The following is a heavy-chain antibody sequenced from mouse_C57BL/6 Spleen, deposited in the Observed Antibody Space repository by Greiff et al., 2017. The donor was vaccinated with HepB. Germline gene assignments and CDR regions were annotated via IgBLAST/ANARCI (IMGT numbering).Heavy chain of an antibody. CDR2: IHPNSGST. CDR3: ARDYYGSSPPFAY. J-gene: IGHJ3*01. CDR1: GYTFTSYW. Sequence: VQLQQPGAELVKPGASVKLSCKASGYTFTSYWMHWVKQRPGQGLEWIGMIHPNSGSTNYNEKFKSKATLTVDKSSSTAYMQLSSLTSEDSAVYYCARDYYGSSPPFAYWGQGTLVTVSA. V-gene: IGHV1-64*01. D-gene: IGHD1-1*01.